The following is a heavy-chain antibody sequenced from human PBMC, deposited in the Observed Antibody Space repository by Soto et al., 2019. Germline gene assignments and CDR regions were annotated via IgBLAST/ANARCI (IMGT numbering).Heavy chain of an antibody. J-gene: IGHJ4*02. CDR3: ASQAREYYDSSPPFDY. Sequence: SETLSLTCTVSGGSISSSSYYWGWIRQPPGKGLEWIGSIYYSGSTYYNPSLKSRVTISVDTSKNQFSLKLSSVTAADTAVYYCASQAREYYDSSPPFDYWGQGTLVTVSS. D-gene: IGHD3-22*01. CDR1: GGSISSSSYY. CDR2: IYYSGST. V-gene: IGHV4-39*07.